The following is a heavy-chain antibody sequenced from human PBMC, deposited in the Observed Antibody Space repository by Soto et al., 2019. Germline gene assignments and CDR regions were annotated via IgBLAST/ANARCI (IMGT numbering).Heavy chain of an antibody. J-gene: IGHJ4*02. Sequence: QVQLQESGPGLVKPSETLSLTCTVSGGSVSSGSYYWSWIRQPPGKGLEWIGYIYYSGSTNYNPSLTSRVTISVDTSKNQFSLKLSSVTAADTAVYYCARGDSSGYYYEPRLFDYWGQGTLVTVSS. V-gene: IGHV4-61*01. CDR2: IYYSGST. CDR3: ARGDSSGYYYEPRLFDY. CDR1: GGSVSSGSYY. D-gene: IGHD3-22*01.